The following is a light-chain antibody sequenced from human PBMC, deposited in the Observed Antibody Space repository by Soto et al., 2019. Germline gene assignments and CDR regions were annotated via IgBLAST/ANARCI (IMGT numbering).Light chain of an antibody. J-gene: IGKJ1*01. CDR3: QRYGRT. CDR2: GAS. V-gene: IGKV3-20*01. Sequence: EIVLTQSPGTLSLSPGERATLSCRASQSVSSSYLAWYQQKPGQAPRLLIYGASSRATGIPDRFSGSGSGTDFTITISSLDPEDFAVYYCQRYGRTFGQGTKVEIK. CDR1: QSVSSSY.